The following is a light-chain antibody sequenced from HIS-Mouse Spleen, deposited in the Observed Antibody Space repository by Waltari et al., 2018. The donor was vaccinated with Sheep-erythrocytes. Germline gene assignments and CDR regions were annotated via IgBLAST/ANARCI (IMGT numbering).Light chain of an antibody. CDR1: RSDVGSYNL. CDR2: EGS. V-gene: IGLV2-23*01. Sequence: QSALTQPASVSGSPGQSITIPCTGTRSDVGSYNLFSWYQQNPGKAPKLMIYEGSKRPSGVSNRFSGSKSGNTASLTISGLQAEDEADYYCCSYAGSSTPWVFGGGTKLTVL. CDR3: CSYAGSSTPWV. J-gene: IGLJ3*02.